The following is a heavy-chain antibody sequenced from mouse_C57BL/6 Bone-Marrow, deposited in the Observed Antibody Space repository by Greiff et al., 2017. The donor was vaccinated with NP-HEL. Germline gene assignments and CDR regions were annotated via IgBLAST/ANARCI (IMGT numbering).Heavy chain of an antibody. CDR2: IDPSDSYT. Sequence: VQLQQPGAELVMPGASVKLSCKASGYTFTSYWMHWVKQRPGQGLEWIGEIDPSDSYTNYNQKFKGKSTLTVDKSSSTAYMQLSSLTSEDSAVYYCARPYYYGRYFDVWGTGTTVTVSS. CDR3: ARPYYYGRYFDV. J-gene: IGHJ1*03. V-gene: IGHV1-69*01. D-gene: IGHD1-1*01. CDR1: GYTFTSYW.